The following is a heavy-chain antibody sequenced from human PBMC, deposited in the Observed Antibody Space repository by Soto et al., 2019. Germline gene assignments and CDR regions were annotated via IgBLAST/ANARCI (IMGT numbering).Heavy chain of an antibody. V-gene: IGHV5-51*01. Sequence: PGEALKISCKVSGYSFTSYWIGWVRQMPGKGLEWMGIFYPGDSDTRYSPSFQGQVTISADKSISTAYLQLSSLKASDTAMYYCARRYYYDSSGPLGAFDVWGQGTMVTVSS. CDR1: GYSFTSYW. D-gene: IGHD3-22*01. CDR3: ARRYYYDSSGPLGAFDV. CDR2: FYPGDSDT. J-gene: IGHJ3*01.